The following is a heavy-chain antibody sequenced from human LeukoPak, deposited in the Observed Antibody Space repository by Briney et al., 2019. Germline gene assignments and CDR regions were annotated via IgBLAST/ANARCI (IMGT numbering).Heavy chain of an antibody. D-gene: IGHD3-22*01. V-gene: IGHV3-23*01. CDR2: ISGSGGGT. CDR1: GVTFSSYV. Sequence: QSGGSLRLSCEASGVTFSSYVMSWVRQAPGKGPEWVSGISGSGGGTYYADSVKGRFAISRDNSKNTLYLEMSSLRVEDTALYYCVKQDSNGCYSAKDYWGQGTLVTVSS. CDR3: VKQDSNGCYSAKDY. J-gene: IGHJ4*02.